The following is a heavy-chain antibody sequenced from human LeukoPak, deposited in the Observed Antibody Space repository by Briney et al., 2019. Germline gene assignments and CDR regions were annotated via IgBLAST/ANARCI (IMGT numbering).Heavy chain of an antibody. Sequence: LGESLKISCKGSGYSFTSYWIGWVRQMPGKGLEWMGIIYPGDSDTRYSPSFQGQVTISADKSISTAYLQWSSLKASDTAMYYCARIAAAGTSDYYYMDVWGKGTTVTVSS. V-gene: IGHV5-51*01. CDR1: GYSFTSYW. D-gene: IGHD6-13*01. J-gene: IGHJ6*03. CDR3: ARIAAAGTSDYYYMDV. CDR2: IYPGDSDT.